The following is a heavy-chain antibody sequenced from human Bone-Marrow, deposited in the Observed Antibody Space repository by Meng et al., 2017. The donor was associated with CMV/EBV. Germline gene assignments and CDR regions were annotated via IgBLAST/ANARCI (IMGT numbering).Heavy chain of an antibody. CDR2: IKQDGSEK. CDR1: GFTFSSYW. V-gene: IGHV3-7*01. J-gene: IGHJ4*02. Sequence: GESLKISCAASGFTFSSYWMSWVRQAPGKGLEWVANIKQDGSEKYYVDSVKGRFTISRDNAKNSLYLQMNSLRAEDTAVYYCARDLERGLPDYWGRGTLVTVSS. CDR3: ARDLERGLPDY.